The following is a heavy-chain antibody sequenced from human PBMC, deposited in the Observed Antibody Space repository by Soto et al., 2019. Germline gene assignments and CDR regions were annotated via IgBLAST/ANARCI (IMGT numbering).Heavy chain of an antibody. Sequence: GGSLRISCAASEFTFSSYPMHCVRKAPGKGLEWVAVISYDGSNKYYADSVKGRFTISRDNSKNTLYLQMNSLRAEDTAVYYCARGGYGDYAYYYGMDVWGQGTTVTVSS. CDR3: ARGGYGDYAYYYGMDV. CDR2: ISYDGSNK. V-gene: IGHV3-30-3*01. CDR1: EFTFSSYP. D-gene: IGHD4-17*01. J-gene: IGHJ6*02.